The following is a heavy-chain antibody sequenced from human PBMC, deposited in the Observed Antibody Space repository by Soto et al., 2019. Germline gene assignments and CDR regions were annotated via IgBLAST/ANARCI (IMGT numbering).Heavy chain of an antibody. V-gene: IGHV4-39*01. CDR2: IYYSGST. Sequence: QLQLQESGPGLVKPSETLSLTCTVSGGSISSSSYYWGWIRQPPGKGLEWIGSIYYSGSTYYNPSLKSRVTISVDTSKNQCSLKLSSVTAADTAVYYCARALQWLAYYYYGMDVWGQGTTVTDSS. J-gene: IGHJ6*02. CDR1: GGSISSSSYY. CDR3: ARALQWLAYYYYGMDV. D-gene: IGHD6-19*01.